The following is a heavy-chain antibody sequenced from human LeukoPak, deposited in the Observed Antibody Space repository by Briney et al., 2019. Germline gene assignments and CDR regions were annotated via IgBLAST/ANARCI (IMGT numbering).Heavy chain of an antibody. CDR3: ARFHTYYYDSSGYTNFDY. J-gene: IGHJ4*02. V-gene: IGHV3-7*01. D-gene: IGHD3-22*01. CDR1: GFTFSSYW. Sequence: GGSLRLSCAASGFTFSSYWMSWVRQAPGKGLERVANIKQDGSEKYYVDSVKGRFTISRDNAKNSLYLQMNSLRAEDTAVYYCARFHTYYYDSSGYTNFDYWGQGTLVTVSS. CDR2: IKQDGSEK.